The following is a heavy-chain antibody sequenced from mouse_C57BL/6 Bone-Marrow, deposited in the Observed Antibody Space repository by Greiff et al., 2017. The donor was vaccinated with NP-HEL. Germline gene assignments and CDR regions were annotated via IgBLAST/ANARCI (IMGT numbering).Heavy chain of an antibody. D-gene: IGHD1-1*01. J-gene: IGHJ2*01. Sequence: VQLQQSGPELVKPGASVKISCKASGYNFTDYYINWVKQRPGQGLEWIGWIFPGSGSTYYNEKFKGKATLTVDKSSSTAYMLLSSLTSEDSAVYFCARSPYYYGSEFDYWGQGTTLTVSS. CDR2: IFPGSGST. V-gene: IGHV1-75*01. CDR1: GYNFTDYY. CDR3: ARSPYYYGSEFDY.